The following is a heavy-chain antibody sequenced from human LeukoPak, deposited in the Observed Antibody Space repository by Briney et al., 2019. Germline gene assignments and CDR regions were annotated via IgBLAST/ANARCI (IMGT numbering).Heavy chain of an antibody. CDR2: IKQDGSEK. CDR3: ARGSSSSFAPAVY. D-gene: IGHD6-6*01. J-gene: IGHJ4*02. V-gene: IGHV3-7*01. CDR1: GFTFSSYW. Sequence: GGSLRLSCAASGFTFSSYWMSWVRQAPGKGLEWVANIKQDGSEKYYVDSVKGRFTISGDNAKNSLYLQMNSLRAEDTAVYYCARGSSSSFAPAVYWGQGTLVTVSS.